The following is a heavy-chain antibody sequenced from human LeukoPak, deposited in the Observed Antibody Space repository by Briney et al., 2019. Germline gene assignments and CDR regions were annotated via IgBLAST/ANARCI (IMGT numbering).Heavy chain of an antibody. CDR3: ARGLTGSIVVVPAAIAGNWFDP. Sequence: PSETLSLTCAVYGGSFSGYYWSWIRQPPGKGLEWIGEINHSGSTNYNPSLKSRVTISVDTSKNQFSLKLSSVTAADTAVYYCARGLTGSIVVVPAAIAGNWFDPCGQGTLVTVSS. CDR1: GGSFSGYY. D-gene: IGHD2-2*01. V-gene: IGHV4-34*01. CDR2: INHSGST. J-gene: IGHJ5*02.